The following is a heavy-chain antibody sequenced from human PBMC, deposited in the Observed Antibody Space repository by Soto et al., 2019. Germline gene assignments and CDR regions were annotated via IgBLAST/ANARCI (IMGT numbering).Heavy chain of an antibody. V-gene: IGHV3-23*01. J-gene: IGHJ6*02. Sequence: GSLRLSCAASGFTFSSYAMSWVRQAPGKGLEWVSAISGSGGSTYYADSVKGRFTISRDNSKNTLYLQMNSLRAEDTAVYYCAKRGGYYYYYGMDVWGQGTTVTVSS. CDR1: GFTFSSYA. CDR2: ISGSGGST. CDR3: AKRGGYYYYYGMDV. D-gene: IGHD2-15*01.